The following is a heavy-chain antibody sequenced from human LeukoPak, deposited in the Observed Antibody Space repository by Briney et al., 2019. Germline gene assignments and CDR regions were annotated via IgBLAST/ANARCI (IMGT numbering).Heavy chain of an antibody. CDR1: GYTFTCYY. J-gene: IGHJ3*02. CDR3: ARDPNPSGGSAFDI. Sequence: ASVKVSCKASGYTFTCYYMHWVRQAPGQGLEWMGRINTNSGGTNYAQKFQGRVTMTRDTSISTAYMELSRLRSDDTAVYYCARDPNPSGGSAFDIWGQGTMVTVSS. V-gene: IGHV1-2*06. CDR2: INTNSGGT. D-gene: IGHD2-15*01.